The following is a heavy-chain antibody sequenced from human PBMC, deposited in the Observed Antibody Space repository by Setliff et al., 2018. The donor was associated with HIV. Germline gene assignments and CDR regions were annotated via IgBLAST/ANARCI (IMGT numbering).Heavy chain of an antibody. V-gene: IGHV4-61*09. J-gene: IGHJ4*02. CDR1: GDSISSANYF. D-gene: IGHD1-26*01. CDR2: IYTTGRT. CDR3: AAATTLDY. Sequence: SETLSLTCTVSGDSISSANYFWNWIRQPAGKGLEWIGHIYTTGRTNYNPSLKSRVTISLDTSKNQFFLRLSSMTAADTAVYYCAAATTLDYWGQGTLVTVSS.